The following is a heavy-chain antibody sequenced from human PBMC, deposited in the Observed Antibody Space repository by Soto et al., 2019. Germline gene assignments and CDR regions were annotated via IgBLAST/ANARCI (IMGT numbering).Heavy chain of an antibody. CDR2: IIPIFGTA. D-gene: IGHD1-20*01. J-gene: IGHJ6*02. V-gene: IGHV1-69*13. Sequence: SVKVSCKASGGTFSSYAISWVQQAPGQGLKWMGGIIPIFGTANYAQKFQGRVTITADESTSTAYMELSSLRSEDTAVYYCASPSYNWNDPWYYYYGMDVWGQGTTVTVSS. CDR3: ASPSYNWNDPWYYYYGMDV. CDR1: GGTFSSYA.